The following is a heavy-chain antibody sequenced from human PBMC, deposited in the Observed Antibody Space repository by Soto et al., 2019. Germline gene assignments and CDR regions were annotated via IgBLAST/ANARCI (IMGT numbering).Heavy chain of an antibody. CDR1: GFTFSSYG. V-gene: IGHV3-30*18. J-gene: IGHJ4*02. CDR2: ISYDGSNK. Sequence: QVQLVESGGGVVQPGRSLRLSCAASGFTFSSYGMHWVRQAPGKGLERVALISYDGSNKYYADSVKGRFTISRDNSKNTLYLQMNSVRAEQTAVCLCAKDKGGELCEYWGQGTLVTVSS. D-gene: IGHD3-16*01. CDR3: AKDKGGELCEY.